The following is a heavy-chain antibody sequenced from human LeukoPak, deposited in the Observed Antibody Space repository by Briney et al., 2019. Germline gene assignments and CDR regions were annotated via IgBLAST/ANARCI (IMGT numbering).Heavy chain of an antibody. CDR1: GFTFSSYG. CDR3: ARDFLKYRMGLLDY. Sequence: PGRSLRLSCAASGFTFSSYGMHWVRQAPGKGLEWVAVIWFDGTNKYYADFVKGRFTISRDNSENTLYLQMNSLRAEDTAVYYCARDFLKYRMGLLDYWGQGTRVTVSS. V-gene: IGHV3-33*01. CDR2: IWFDGTNK. J-gene: IGHJ4*02. D-gene: IGHD1-1*01.